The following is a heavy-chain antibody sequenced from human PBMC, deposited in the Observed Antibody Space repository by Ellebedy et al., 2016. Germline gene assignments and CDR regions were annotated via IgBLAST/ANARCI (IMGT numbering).Heavy chain of an antibody. CDR2: ISAGSDTK. V-gene: IGHV3-23*01. J-gene: IGHJ4*02. CDR3: RQGHYADL. Sequence: GESLKISXTASELNLGNYFMSWVRQAPGKGLEWVSTISAGSDTKRLAASVKGRFTISRDSSKNSVYLQMNNLRVEDTAVYYCRQGHYADLWGQGTLVTVSS. D-gene: IGHD4-17*01. CDR1: ELNLGNYF.